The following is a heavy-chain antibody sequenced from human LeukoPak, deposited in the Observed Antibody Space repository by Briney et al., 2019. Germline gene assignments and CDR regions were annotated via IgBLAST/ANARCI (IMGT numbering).Heavy chain of an antibody. V-gene: IGHV4-59*12. J-gene: IGHJ5*02. D-gene: IGHD3-3*01. CDR2: IYYSGST. Sequence: SETLSLTCTVSGGSISSYYWSWIRQPPGKGLEWIGSIYYSGSTYYNPSLKSRVTISVDTSKNQFSLKLSSVTAADTAVYYCARGLGYDFWSGYRGENWFDPWGQGTLVTVSS. CDR1: GGSISSYY. CDR3: ARGLGYDFWSGYRGENWFDP.